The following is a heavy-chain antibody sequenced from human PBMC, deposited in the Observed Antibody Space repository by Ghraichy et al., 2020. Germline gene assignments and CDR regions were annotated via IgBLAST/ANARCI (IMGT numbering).Heavy chain of an antibody. D-gene: IGHD3-16*02. V-gene: IGHV3-15*01. Sequence: GGSLRLSCAASGFTVSNAWMSWVRQAPGKGLEWVGHIKSNSDGGPTDHAAPVKGRFIISRDDSKNTLYLQMNSLKTEDTAVYYCTTMGSFYDSMIRDYWGQGTLVTVSS. CDR1: GFTVSNAW. J-gene: IGHJ4*02. CDR2: IKSNSDGGPT. CDR3: TTMGSFYDSMIRDY.